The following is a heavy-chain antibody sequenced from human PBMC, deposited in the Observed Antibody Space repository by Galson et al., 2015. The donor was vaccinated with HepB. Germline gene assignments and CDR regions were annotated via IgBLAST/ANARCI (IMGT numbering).Heavy chain of an antibody. J-gene: IGHJ4*02. CDR2: IIPIFGTA. CDR1: GGTFSSYA. CDR3: ARDQGCSGGSCYSRY. V-gene: IGHV1-69*05. Sequence: SVKVSCKASGGTFSSYAISWVRQAPGQGLEWMGGIIPIFGTANYAQKLQGRVTMTTDTSTSTAYMELRSLRSDDTAVYYCARDQGCSGGSCYSRYWGQGTLVTVSS. D-gene: IGHD2-15*01.